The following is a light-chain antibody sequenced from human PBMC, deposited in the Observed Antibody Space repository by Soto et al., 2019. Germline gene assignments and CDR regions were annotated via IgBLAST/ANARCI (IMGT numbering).Light chain of an antibody. J-gene: IGLJ1*01. CDR3: SSYTTSSTRV. CDR2: EVT. CDR1: SSDIGIYKY. V-gene: IGLV2-14*01. Sequence: QSVLTQPASVSGSPGQSIAISCTGSSSDIGIYKYVSWYQQHPGKVPKFIIYEVTNRPSGVSNRFSGSKSGNTASLTISGLQAEDEAAYYCSSYTTSSTRVFGPGTKLTVL.